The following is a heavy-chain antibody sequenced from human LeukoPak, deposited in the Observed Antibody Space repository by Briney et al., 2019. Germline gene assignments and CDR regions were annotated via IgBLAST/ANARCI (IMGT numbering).Heavy chain of an antibody. CDR3: VTKTHWGFGS. CDR1: GFTLSGYW. J-gene: IGHJ5*01. CDR2: IKADGSDK. V-gene: IGHV3-7*05. D-gene: IGHD7-27*01. Sequence: GGSLRLSCAASGFTLSGYWMRWVRQAPGKGLEWVSIIKADGSDKHYVDSVEGRFTISRDNAKNALYLQMSSLRAEDTAVYYCVTKTHWGFGSWGPGTLVTVSS.